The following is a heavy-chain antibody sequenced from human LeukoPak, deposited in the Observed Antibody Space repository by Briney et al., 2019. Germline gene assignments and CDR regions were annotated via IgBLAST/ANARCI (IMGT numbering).Heavy chain of an antibody. D-gene: IGHD4/OR15-4a*01. J-gene: IGHJ4*02. CDR1: GFTFSSYS. CDR3: ARRAGAYSHPYDY. Sequence: TGGSLRLSCAASGFTFSSYSMNWVRQAPGKGLEWVSSISSSSSYIYYADSVKGRFTISRDNSENTLYLQMNSLRAEDTAVYYCARRAGAYSHPYDYWGQGTLVTVSS. CDR2: ISSSSSYI. V-gene: IGHV3-21*04.